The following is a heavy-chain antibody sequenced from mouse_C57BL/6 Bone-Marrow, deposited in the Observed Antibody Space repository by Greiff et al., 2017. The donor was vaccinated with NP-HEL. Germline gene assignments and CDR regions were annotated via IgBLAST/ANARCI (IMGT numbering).Heavy chain of an antibody. D-gene: IGHD2-3*01. CDR2: INPYNGGT. V-gene: IGHV1-19*01. CDR3: ARYFFDGYYRWYAMDY. Sequence: VQLQQSGPVLVKPGASVKMSCKASGYTFTDYYMNWVKQSHGKSLEWIGVINPYNGGTSYNQKFKGKAILTVDKSSSTAYMELNSLTSEDSAVYYCARYFFDGYYRWYAMDYWGQGTSVTVSS. CDR1: GYTFTDYY. J-gene: IGHJ4*01.